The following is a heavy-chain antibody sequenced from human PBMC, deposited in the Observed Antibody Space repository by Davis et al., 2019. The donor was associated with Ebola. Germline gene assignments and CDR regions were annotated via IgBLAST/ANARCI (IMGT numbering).Heavy chain of an antibody. CDR1: GFTFSSYG. Sequence: GESLKISCAASGFTFSSYGMHWVRQAPGKGLEWVAVISYDGSNKYYADSVKGRFTISRDNSKNTLYLQMNSLRAEDTAVYYCVEDFDLDYWGQGTLVTVSS. CDR2: ISYDGSNK. CDR3: VEDFDLDY. V-gene: IGHV3-30*18. J-gene: IGHJ4*02.